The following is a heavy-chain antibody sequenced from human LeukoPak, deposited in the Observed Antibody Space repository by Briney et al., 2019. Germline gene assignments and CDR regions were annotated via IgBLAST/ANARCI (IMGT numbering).Heavy chain of an antibody. J-gene: IGHJ4*02. CDR2: IYHSGST. CDR1: GGSFSGYY. Sequence: SETLSLTCAVYGGSFSGYYWSWIRQPPGKGLEWIGEIYHSGSTNYNPSLKSRVTISVDKSKNQFSLKLSSVTAADTAVYYCARADSSGFRFDYWGQGTLVTVSS. D-gene: IGHD3-22*01. CDR3: ARADSSGFRFDY. V-gene: IGHV4-34*01.